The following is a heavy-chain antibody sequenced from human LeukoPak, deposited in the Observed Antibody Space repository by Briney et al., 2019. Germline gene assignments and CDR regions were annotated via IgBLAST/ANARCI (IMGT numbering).Heavy chain of an antibody. Sequence: SETLSLTCAVYGGSFSGYYWSWIRQPPGKGLEWIGENNHSGSTNYNPSLKSRVTISVDASKNQFSLKLSSVTAADTAVYYCARGFVIGAYSGLGYFDYWGQGTLVTVSS. J-gene: IGHJ4*02. CDR1: GGSFSGYY. V-gene: IGHV4-34*01. CDR2: NNHSGST. CDR3: ARGFVIGAYSGLGYFDY. D-gene: IGHD3-16*02.